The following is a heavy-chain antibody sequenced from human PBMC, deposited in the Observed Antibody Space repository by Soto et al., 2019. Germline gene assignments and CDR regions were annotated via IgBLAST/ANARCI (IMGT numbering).Heavy chain of an antibody. J-gene: IGHJ4*02. V-gene: IGHV3-11*01. CDR3: ARSGCRNDY. Sequence: QVQLVESGGGLVKPGGSLRLSCAASGFSFSDYYMSWFRQVPGKGLEWVSYISSSSSNLYYADSVMGRFTISRDNAKNSVYLQMNSLRVEDTAVNDCARSGCRNDYWGQGTLVTVSS. CDR2: ISSSSSNL. D-gene: IGHD2-15*01. CDR1: GFSFSDYY.